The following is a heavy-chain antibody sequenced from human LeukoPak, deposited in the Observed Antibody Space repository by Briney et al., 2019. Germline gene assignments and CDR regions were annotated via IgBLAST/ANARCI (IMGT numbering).Heavy chain of an antibody. CDR2: INTDGNTR. D-gene: IGHD3-22*01. Sequence: GSLRLSCATSGFTFSTSWMHWVRQAPGKGLVWVSRINTDGNTRDYADSVKGRFTISRDNAKNTLYLQMNSLRAEDTAIYFCVRDMGYYDKVWGQGTLVTVSS. J-gene: IGHJ4*02. V-gene: IGHV3-74*01. CDR3: VRDMGYYDKV. CDR1: GFTFSTSW.